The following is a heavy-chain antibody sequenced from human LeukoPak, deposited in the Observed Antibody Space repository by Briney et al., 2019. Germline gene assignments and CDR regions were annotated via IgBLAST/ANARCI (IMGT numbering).Heavy chain of an antibody. CDR1: GGSISSYY. CDR2: IYYSGST. V-gene: IGHV4-59*08. D-gene: IGHD6-19*01. Sequence: SETLSLTCTVSGGSISSYYWSWIRQPPGKGLEWIGYIYYSGSTNYNPSLKSRVTISVDTSKNQFSLKLSSVTAADTAVYYCARRVSSGWYFLVYWGQGTLVTVSS. J-gene: IGHJ4*02. CDR3: ARRVSSGWYFLVY.